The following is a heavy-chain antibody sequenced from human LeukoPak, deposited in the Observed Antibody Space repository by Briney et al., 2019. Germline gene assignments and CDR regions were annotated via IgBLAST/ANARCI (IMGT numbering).Heavy chain of an antibody. V-gene: IGHV1-69*01. Sequence: VASVKVSCKASVGTFISYAISWVRQTPGQGLEWMGGIIPIFGTANYAQKFQGRVTITADESTSTAYMELSSLRSEDTAVYYCARGPRYASSSCCFTFQHCGQGTLVTVSS. CDR3: ARGPRYASSSCCFTFQH. J-gene: IGHJ1*01. CDR2: IIPIFGTA. CDR1: VGTFISYA. D-gene: IGHD3-22*01.